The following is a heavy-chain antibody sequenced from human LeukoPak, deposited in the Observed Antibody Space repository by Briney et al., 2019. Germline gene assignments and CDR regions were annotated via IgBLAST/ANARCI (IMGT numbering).Heavy chain of an antibody. CDR2: ISASGGTT. CDR1: GFTFSSYA. Sequence: GGSLRLSCAASGFTFSSYAMSWVRQAPGKGLEWVSAISASGGTTYYADSVRGRFTISRDNAKNTLYLQMNSLRAEDTAVYYCAKDPLWSSTIVERGHFDLWGRGTLVTVSS. J-gene: IGHJ2*01. D-gene: IGHD3-22*01. CDR3: AKDPLWSSTIVERGHFDL. V-gene: IGHV3-23*01.